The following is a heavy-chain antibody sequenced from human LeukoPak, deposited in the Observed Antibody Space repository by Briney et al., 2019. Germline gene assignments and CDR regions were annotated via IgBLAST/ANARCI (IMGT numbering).Heavy chain of an antibody. CDR3: AGRLRFGELPT. D-gene: IGHD3-10*01. CDR2: ITESGGST. Sequence: GGSLRLSCAASGFTFSNFAMTWVRQAPGKGLEWVSSITESGGSTFYADSVRGRFTISRDNSKSVLYLQLNSLRAEDTALCYCAGRLRFGELPTWGQGTLVTVSS. CDR1: GFTFSNFA. J-gene: IGHJ5*02. V-gene: IGHV3-23*01.